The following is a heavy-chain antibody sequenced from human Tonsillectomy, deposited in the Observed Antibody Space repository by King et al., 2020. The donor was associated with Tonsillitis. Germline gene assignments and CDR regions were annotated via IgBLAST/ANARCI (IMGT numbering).Heavy chain of an antibody. Sequence: QLQLQESGPGLVKPSQTLSLTCTVSGGSINSGSYYWSWIRQPAGKGLEWIGRIYTSGSTNYNPSLKSRVTMSVDTSKNQFSLNLSSVTAADTAVYYCARDSKGSSSYFSDFDYWGQGTLVTVSS. D-gene: IGHD6-13*01. CDR1: GGSINSGSYY. J-gene: IGHJ4*02. CDR2: IYTSGST. CDR3: ARDSKGSSSYFSDFDY. V-gene: IGHV4-61*02.